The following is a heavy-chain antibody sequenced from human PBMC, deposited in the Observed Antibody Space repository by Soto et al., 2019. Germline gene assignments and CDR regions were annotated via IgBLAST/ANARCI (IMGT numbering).Heavy chain of an antibody. D-gene: IGHD3-16*01. CDR1: GGSISDYY. V-gene: IGHV4-59*03. Sequence: SETLSLTCTFSGGSISDYYWSLIRQPPGKGLEWIGYISNSGSTNYNPSLNSRVSITADTSKNSVYLQMNSLRVEDTGTYFCGGNRDFYRFDLWGQGTLVTVSS. J-gene: IGHJ4*02. CDR3: GGNRDFYRFDL. CDR2: ISNSGST.